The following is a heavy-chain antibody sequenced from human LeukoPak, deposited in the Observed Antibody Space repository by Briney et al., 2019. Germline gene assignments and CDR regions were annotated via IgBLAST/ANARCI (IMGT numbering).Heavy chain of an antibody. J-gene: IGHJ4*02. Sequence: SETLSLTCTVSGYSISSGYYWGWIRQPPGKGLEWIGSIYHSGSTYYNPSLKSLVTISVDTSKNQFSLKLSSVTAADTAVYYCARVSTGDIVVVPAQYYFDYWGQGTLVTVSS. CDR3: ARVSTGDIVVVPAQYYFDY. CDR2: IYHSGST. V-gene: IGHV4-38-2*02. D-gene: IGHD2-2*01. CDR1: GYSISSGYY.